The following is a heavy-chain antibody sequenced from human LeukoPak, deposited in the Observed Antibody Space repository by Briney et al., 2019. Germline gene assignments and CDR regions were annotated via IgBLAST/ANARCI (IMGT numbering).Heavy chain of an antibody. CDR2: ISYDGSNK. CDR3: ARGSTGRAFDI. V-gene: IGHV3-30-3*01. CDR1: GFTFSSYS. D-gene: IGHD4-17*01. Sequence: PGGSLRLSCAASGFTFSSYSMNWVRQAPGKGLEWVAVISYDGSNKYYADSVKGRFTISRDNSKNTLYLQMNSLRAEDTAVYYCARGSTGRAFDIWGQGTMVTVSS. J-gene: IGHJ3*02.